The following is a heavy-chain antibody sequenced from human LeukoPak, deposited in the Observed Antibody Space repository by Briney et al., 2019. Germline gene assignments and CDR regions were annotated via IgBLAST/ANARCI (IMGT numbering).Heavy chain of an antibody. CDR3: AREVWGYGMDV. D-gene: IGHD3-16*01. CDR1: GGXISSYY. Sequence: SETLSLTCTVSGGXISSYYWSWIRQPPGKGLEWIGYIYYSGSTNYNPSLKSRVTISVDTSKNQFSLKLSSVTAADTAVYYCAREVWGYGMDVWGQGPTVTVSS. J-gene: IGHJ6*02. CDR2: IYYSGST. V-gene: IGHV4-59*01.